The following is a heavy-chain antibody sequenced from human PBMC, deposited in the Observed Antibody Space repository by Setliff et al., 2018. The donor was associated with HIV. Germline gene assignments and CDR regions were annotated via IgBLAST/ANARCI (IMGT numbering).Heavy chain of an antibody. CDR1: GFSFSSYA. CDR2: INSDGSST. CDR3: ASEIGDV. Sequence: GGSLRLSCAASGFSFSSYAMSWVRQAPGKGLVWVSRINSDGSSTSYADSVKGRFTISRDNAKNSLYLQMNSLRAEDTAVYYCASEIGDVWGKGTTVTVSS. V-gene: IGHV3-74*01. J-gene: IGHJ6*04.